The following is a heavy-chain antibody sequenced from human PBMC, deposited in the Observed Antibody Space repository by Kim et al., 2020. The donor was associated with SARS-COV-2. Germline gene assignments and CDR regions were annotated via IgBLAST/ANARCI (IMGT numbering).Heavy chain of an antibody. CDR3: ARDGAFDI. CDR2: IYYSGST. CDR1: GGSISSGGYY. Sequence: SETLSLTCTVSGGSISSGGYYWSWIRQHPGKGLEWVGYIYYSGSTYYNPPHKSRVTISGDTSNNQFSLKLSSVTAAYTAVYYCARDGAFDIWGQGTMVTVSS. V-gene: IGHV4-31*03. J-gene: IGHJ3*02.